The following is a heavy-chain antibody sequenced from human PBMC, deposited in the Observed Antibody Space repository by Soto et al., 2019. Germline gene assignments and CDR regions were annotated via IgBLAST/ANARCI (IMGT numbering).Heavy chain of an antibody. Sequence: QVQLVQSGAEVKKPGASVKVSCKASGYTFTSYGISWVRQAPGQGLEWMGWISANNGNTKYAQKLQGRVTMTTDTATSTAYRELRGLRSDDTAVYYRARDLHVGALDYWGQGTLVTVSS. CDR3: ARDLHVGALDY. CDR2: ISANNGNT. V-gene: IGHV1-18*01. D-gene: IGHD1-26*01. CDR1: GYTFTSYG. J-gene: IGHJ4*02.